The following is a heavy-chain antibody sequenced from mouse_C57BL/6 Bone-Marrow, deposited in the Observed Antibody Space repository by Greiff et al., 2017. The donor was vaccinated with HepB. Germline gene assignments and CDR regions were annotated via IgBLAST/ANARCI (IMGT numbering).Heavy chain of an antibody. J-gene: IGHJ2*01. D-gene: IGHD1-1*01. CDR1: GIDFSRYW. CDR2: INPDSSTI. CDR3: ARWGHYYYGSSLDY. Sequence: EVKVVESGGGLVQPGGSLKLSCAASGIDFSRYWMSWVRRAPGKGLEWIGEINPDSSTINYGPSLKDKFIISRDNAKNTLYLQMSKVRSEDTALYYCARWGHYYYGSSLDYWGQGTTLTVSS. V-gene: IGHV4-1*01.